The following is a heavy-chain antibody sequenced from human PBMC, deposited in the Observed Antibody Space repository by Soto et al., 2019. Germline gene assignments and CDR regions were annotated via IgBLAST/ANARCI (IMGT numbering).Heavy chain of an antibody. Sequence: QVQLVQSGPEVKKPGASVKVSCKTSGYTFINYGISWVRQAPGQGLEWMGWINPDNGNTNFAQRLQGRVTMTADRSTRTAYMELRSLRLDETAMYYCARVGGAVVTADYWGQGTLVTVSS. D-gene: IGHD1-26*01. V-gene: IGHV1-18*01. CDR2: INPDNGNT. J-gene: IGHJ4*02. CDR3: ARVGGAVVTADY. CDR1: GYTFINYG.